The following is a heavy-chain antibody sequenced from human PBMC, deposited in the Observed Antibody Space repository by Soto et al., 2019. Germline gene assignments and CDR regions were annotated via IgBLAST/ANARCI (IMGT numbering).Heavy chain of an antibody. CDR1: GFSFRDYW. D-gene: IGHD3-3*01. CDR3: AKENVLFAMDL. CDR2: ISYDGSTE. J-gene: IGHJ6*02. Sequence: PGGSLRLSCAASGFSFRDYWVTWVRQAPGKGLDWVAVISYDGSTEYYAESVRGRFTISRDNSKNTLYLQMNSLRAEDTAVYYCAKENVLFAMDLWGQGSTVTVSS. V-gene: IGHV3-30*18.